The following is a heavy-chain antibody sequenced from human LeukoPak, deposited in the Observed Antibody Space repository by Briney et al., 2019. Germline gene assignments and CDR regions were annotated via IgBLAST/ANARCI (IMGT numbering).Heavy chain of an antibody. CDR3: AKDRGGAIFGVVILYYFDY. CDR2: ISGSGGST. D-gene: IGHD3-3*01. V-gene: IGHV3-23*01. CDR1: GFTFSSYA. Sequence: GGSLRLSCAASGFTFSSYAMSWVRQAPGKGLEWVSAISGSGGSTYYADSVKGRFTISRDNSKNTLYLQMNSLRAEDTAVYYCAKDRGGAIFGVVILYYFDYWGQGTLVTVSS. J-gene: IGHJ4*02.